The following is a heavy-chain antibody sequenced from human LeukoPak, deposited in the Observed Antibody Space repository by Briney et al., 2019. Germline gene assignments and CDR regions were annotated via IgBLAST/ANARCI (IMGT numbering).Heavy chain of an antibody. V-gene: IGHV1-18*01. Sequence: ASVNVSCKASGYTFTSYGISWVRQAPGQGLEWMGWISAYNGNTNYAQKLQGRVTMTTDTSTSTAYMELRSLRSEDTAVYYCARPVGATHYGMDVWGQGTTVTVSS. CDR1: GYTFTSYG. J-gene: IGHJ6*02. D-gene: IGHD1-26*01. CDR3: ARPVGATHYGMDV. CDR2: ISAYNGNT.